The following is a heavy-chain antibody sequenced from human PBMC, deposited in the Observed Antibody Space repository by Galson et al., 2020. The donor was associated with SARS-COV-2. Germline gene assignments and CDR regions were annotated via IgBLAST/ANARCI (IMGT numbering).Heavy chain of an antibody. J-gene: IGHJ6*02. V-gene: IGHV4-4*02. Sequence: ASETLSLTCAVSGGSISSSNWWSWVRQPPGKGLEWIGEIYHSGSTNYNPSLKSRVTISVDKSKNQFSLKLSSVTAADTAVYYCATRPSAYYYYYGMDVWGQGTTVTVSS. CDR2: IYHSGST. CDR1: GGSISSSNW. D-gene: IGHD3-10*01. CDR3: ATRPSAYYYYYGMDV.